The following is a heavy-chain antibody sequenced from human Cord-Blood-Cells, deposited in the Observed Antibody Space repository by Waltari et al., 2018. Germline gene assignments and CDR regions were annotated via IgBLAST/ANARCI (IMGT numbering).Heavy chain of an antibody. CDR1: GGSISSSNW. CDR2: IYHSGST. V-gene: IGHV4-4*02. J-gene: IGHJ4*02. CDR3: AREVRYSSSWYYFDY. Sequence: QVQLQESGPGLVKPSGTLSLTCAVSGGSISSSNWWSWVRQPPGKGLEWIGEIYHSGSTNYNPSLKSRVTISVVKSKNQFSLKLSSVTAADTAVYYCAREVRYSSSWYYFDYWGQGTLVTVSS. D-gene: IGHD6-13*01.